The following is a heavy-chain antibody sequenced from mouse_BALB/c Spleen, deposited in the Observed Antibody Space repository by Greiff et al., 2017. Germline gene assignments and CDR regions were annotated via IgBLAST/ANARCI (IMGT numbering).Heavy chain of an antibody. CDR3: ARDYYYGSSLAWFAY. J-gene: IGHJ3*01. Sequence: VHLVESGPGLVAPSQSLSITCTVSGFSLTSYGVHWVRQPPGKGLEWLGVIWAGGSTNYNSALMSRLSISKDNSKSQVFLKMNSLQTDDTAMYYCARDYYYGSSLAWFAYWGQGTLVTVSA. D-gene: IGHD1-1*01. V-gene: IGHV2-9*02. CDR1: GFSLTSYG. CDR2: IWAGGST.